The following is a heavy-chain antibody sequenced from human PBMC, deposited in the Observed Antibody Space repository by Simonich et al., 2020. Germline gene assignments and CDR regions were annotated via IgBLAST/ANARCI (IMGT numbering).Heavy chain of an antibody. Sequence: QLQLQESGPGLVKPSENLSLTCTVSGGSISSRSDDWGWIRQPPGKGLEWIGSIYYSGSTYYNPSHKSRVTISVDTSKNQFSLKLSSVTAADTAVYYCARHAGFAFDIWGQGTMVTVSS. CDR1: GGSISSRSDD. D-gene: IGHD6-13*01. CDR3: ARHAGFAFDI. CDR2: IYYSGST. V-gene: IGHV4-39*01. J-gene: IGHJ3*02.